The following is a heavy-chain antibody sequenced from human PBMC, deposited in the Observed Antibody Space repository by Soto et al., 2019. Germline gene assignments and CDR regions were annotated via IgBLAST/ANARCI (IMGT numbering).Heavy chain of an antibody. Sequence: LKISCKGSGYGFSIHWVAWLRQMSGTGLEGVGIIYPGNSNMMYSPSFQGQVTISADTALSTTYLQWATLKPPDTAIYFCASDAHFEGGNCPIAGVDMWGQGTMVTVSS. CDR2: IYPGNSNM. CDR1: GYGFSIHW. CDR3: ASDAHFEGGNCPIAGVDM. V-gene: IGHV5-51*01. D-gene: IGHD3-3*02. J-gene: IGHJ3*02.